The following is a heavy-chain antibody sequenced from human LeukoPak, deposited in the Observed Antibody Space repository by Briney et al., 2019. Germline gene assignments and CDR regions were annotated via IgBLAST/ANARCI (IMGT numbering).Heavy chain of an antibody. Sequence: SETLSLTCAVYGGSFSDYSWTWIRQPPGKGLEWIGEINQSGGTNHNPSLMSRVIMSVDTSKNQFSLKLSSVTAADTAVYYCARHVGVRGVRYFDYWGQGTLVTVSS. V-gene: IGHV4-34*01. CDR3: ARHVGVRGVRYFDY. J-gene: IGHJ4*02. CDR2: INQSGGT. CDR1: GGSFSDYS. D-gene: IGHD3-10*01.